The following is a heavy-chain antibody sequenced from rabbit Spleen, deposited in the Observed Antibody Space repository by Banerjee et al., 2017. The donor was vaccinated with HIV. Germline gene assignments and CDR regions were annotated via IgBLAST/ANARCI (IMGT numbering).Heavy chain of an antibody. CDR1: GVSFSSDQY. V-gene: IGHV1S40*01. Sequence: QSLEESGGDLVKPGASLTLTCTAPGVSFSSDQYMCWVRQAPGKGLEWIACIEGGGSAFTYFASWAKGRFTISKTSSTTVTLQMTSLTAADTAAYFCARDSGTSFSSYGMDLWGPGTLVTVS. J-gene: IGHJ6*01. CDR3: ARDSGTSFSSYGMDL. D-gene: IGHD8-1*01. CDR2: IEGGGSAFT.